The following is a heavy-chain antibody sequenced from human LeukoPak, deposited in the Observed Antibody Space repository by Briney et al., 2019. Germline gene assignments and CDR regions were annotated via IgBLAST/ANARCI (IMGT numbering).Heavy chain of an antibody. V-gene: IGHV1-18*01. Sequence: ASVKVSCKASGYTFTSYGISWVRQAPGQGLEWMGWISAYNGNTNYAQKLQGRVTMTTDTSTSTAYMELRSLRSDDTAVYYCARDHCDILTGYYRSHDYWGQGTLVTVSS. D-gene: IGHD3-9*01. J-gene: IGHJ4*02. CDR2: ISAYNGNT. CDR3: ARDHCDILTGYYRSHDY. CDR1: GYTFTSYG.